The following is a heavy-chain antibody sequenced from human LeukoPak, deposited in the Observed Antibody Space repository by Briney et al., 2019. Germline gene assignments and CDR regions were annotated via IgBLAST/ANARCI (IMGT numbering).Heavy chain of an antibody. V-gene: IGHV3-23*01. CDR1: GFTFSSYG. D-gene: IGHD3-22*01. J-gene: IGHJ4*02. Sequence: GGSLRLSCAASGFTFSSYGMSWVRQAPGKGLEWVSAISGSGGSTYYADTVKGRFTISRDNSKTTLYLQMNSLRAEDTAVYYCAKVVDYYDSLDYFDYWGQGTLVTVSS. CDR2: ISGSGGST. CDR3: AKVVDYYDSLDYFDY.